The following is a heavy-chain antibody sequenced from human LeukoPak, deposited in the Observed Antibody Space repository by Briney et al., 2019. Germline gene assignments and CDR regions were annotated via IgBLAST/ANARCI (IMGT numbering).Heavy chain of an antibody. Sequence: GGSLRLSCAASGFTFSSYGMHWVRQAPGKGLEWVAVISYDGSNKYYADSVKGRFTISRDNSKNTLYLQMNSLRAEDTAVYYCAKDENHLRGEGVIIGSPVYWGQGTLVTVSS. CDR1: GFTFSSYG. CDR2: ISYDGSNK. D-gene: IGHD3-10*01. J-gene: IGHJ4*02. V-gene: IGHV3-30*18. CDR3: AKDENHLRGEGVIIGSPVY.